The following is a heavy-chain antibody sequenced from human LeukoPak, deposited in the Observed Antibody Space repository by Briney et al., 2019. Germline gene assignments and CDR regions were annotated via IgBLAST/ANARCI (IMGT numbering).Heavy chain of an antibody. CDR3: AKAARSDSTDY. J-gene: IGHJ4*02. CDR1: GFTFSSYS. V-gene: IGHV3-23*01. CDR2: ISGSGGNT. Sequence: GGSLRLSCAASGFTFSSYSMNWVRQAPGKGLEWVSAISGSGGNTYYADSVKGRFTISRDNSKNTLYLQMNSLRAEDTAVYYCAKAARSDSTDYWGQGTLVTVSS. D-gene: IGHD2-21*02.